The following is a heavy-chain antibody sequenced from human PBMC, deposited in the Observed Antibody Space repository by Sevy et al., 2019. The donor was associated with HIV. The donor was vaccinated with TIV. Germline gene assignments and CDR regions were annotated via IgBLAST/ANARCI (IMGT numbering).Heavy chain of an antibody. J-gene: IGHJ5*02. D-gene: IGHD3-3*01. CDR2: INPNSGGT. CDR1: GYTFTGYY. CDR3: ARAFWSGYYASGDWFDP. Sequence: ASVKVSCKASGYTFTGYYMHWVRQAPGQGLEWMGWINPNSGGTNYAHKFQGRVTVTRDTSISTAYMELSRLRSDDTAVYYCARAFWSGYYASGDWFDPWGQGTLVTVSS. V-gene: IGHV1-2*07.